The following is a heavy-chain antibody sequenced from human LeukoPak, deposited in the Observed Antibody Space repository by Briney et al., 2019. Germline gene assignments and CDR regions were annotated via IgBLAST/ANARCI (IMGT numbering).Heavy chain of an antibody. V-gene: IGHV3-23*01. CDR3: AAQQLVYLKIDY. CDR1: GFTFSSYA. CDR2: ISGSGGST. Sequence: GGSLRPSCAASGFTFSSYAMSWVRQAPGKGLEWVSAISGSGGSTYYADSVKGRFTISRDNSKNTLYLQMNSLRAEDTAVYYCAAQQLVYLKIDYWGQGTLVTVSS. D-gene: IGHD6-13*01. J-gene: IGHJ4*02.